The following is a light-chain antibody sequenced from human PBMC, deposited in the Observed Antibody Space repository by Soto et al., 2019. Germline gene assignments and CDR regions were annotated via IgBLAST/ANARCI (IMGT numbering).Light chain of an antibody. CDR1: QTIDNY. Sequence: DIQMTQSPSSLSASVGDRVTISCRASQTIDNYLNWYQQQPGKAPKLVIFAASNLPSGVPSRFRGGVSGTDFTLTISSLQPEDCATYYCQQTYSQQNDGSPALTFGGGTKVEI. J-gene: IGKJ4*01. CDR2: AAS. CDR3: QQTYSQQNDGSPALT. V-gene: IGKV1-39*01.